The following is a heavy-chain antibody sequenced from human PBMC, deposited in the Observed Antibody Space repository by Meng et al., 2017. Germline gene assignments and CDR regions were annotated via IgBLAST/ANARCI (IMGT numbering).Heavy chain of an antibody. D-gene: IGHD6-19*01. CDR2: IWYDGSNK. V-gene: IGHV3-33*01. CDR1: GFTFSSYG. Sequence: QVRLVEAGGGVVQPGRSLRLSCAASGFTFSSYGMYWVRQAPGKGLEWVAVIWYDGSNKYYADSVKGRFTISRDNSKNTLYLQMNSLRAEDTAVYYCARVPTYSSGWSDYWGQGTLVTVSS. CDR3: ARVPTYSSGWSDY. J-gene: IGHJ4*02.